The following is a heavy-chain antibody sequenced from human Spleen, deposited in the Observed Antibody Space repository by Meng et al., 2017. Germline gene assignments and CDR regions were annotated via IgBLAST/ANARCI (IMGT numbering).Heavy chain of an antibody. Sequence: GGSLRLSCKASGYNFRNDWIGWVRQMPGKGLEWMGIIYLGDSDTRYSPSFQGQVTISADKSISTAYLQWNSLWASDTAIYYCAKRAASCPGADCLAYNWFDTWGQGTLVTVSS. J-gene: IGHJ5*02. CDR2: IYLGDSDT. D-gene: IGHD2-21*02. CDR3: AKRAASCPGADCLAYNWFDT. CDR1: GYNFRNDW. V-gene: IGHV5-51*01.